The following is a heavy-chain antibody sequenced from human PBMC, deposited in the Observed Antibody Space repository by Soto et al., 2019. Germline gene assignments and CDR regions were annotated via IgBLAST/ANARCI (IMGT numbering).Heavy chain of an antibody. Sequence: QVQLVESGGGVVQPGRSLRLSCAASGFTFSSYAMHWVRQAPGKGLEWVAVISYDGSNKYYADSVKGRFTISRDNSKNKLYLQMNRLRAEETAVYYFGRDLVEGMTNDYWGQGTLVTVSS. D-gene: IGHD2-21*01. CDR2: ISYDGSNK. V-gene: IGHV3-30-3*01. CDR1: GFTFSSYA. CDR3: GRDLVEGMTNDY. J-gene: IGHJ4*02.